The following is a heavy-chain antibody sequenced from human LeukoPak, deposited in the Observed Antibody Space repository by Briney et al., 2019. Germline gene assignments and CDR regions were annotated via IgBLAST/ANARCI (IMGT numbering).Heavy chain of an antibody. CDR1: GFTFSSYG. V-gene: IGHV3-33*01. CDR2: IWYDGSNK. J-gene: IGHJ6*02. CDR3: AESSGPGGYYYYGMDV. D-gene: IGHD3-22*01. Sequence: GGSLRLSCAASGFTFSSYGMHWVRQAPGKGLEWVAVIWYDGSNKYYADSVRGRFTISRDNSKNTLYLQMNSLRAEDTAVYYCAESSGPGGYYYYGMDVWGQGTTVTVSS.